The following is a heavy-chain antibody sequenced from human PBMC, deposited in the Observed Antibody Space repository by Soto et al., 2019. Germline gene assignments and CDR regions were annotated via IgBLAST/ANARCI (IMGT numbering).Heavy chain of an antibody. Sequence: GASVKVSCKASGYTFTSYGISWVRQAPGQGLEWMGWISAYNGNTKYSQKFQGRVTITRDTSASTAYMELSSLRSEDTAVYYCARQVLYGSGSYFMDVWGKGTTVTVSS. CDR1: GYTFTSYG. V-gene: IGHV1-18*01. CDR2: ISAYNGNT. D-gene: IGHD3-10*01. J-gene: IGHJ6*04. CDR3: ARQVLYGSGSYFMDV.